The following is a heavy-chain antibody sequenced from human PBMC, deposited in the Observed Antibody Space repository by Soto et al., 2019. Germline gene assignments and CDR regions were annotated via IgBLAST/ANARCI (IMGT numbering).Heavy chain of an antibody. V-gene: IGHV1-69*13. J-gene: IGHJ6*02. CDR2: IIPIFGTA. CDR3: AIRSDIVVVPAAPRRYYYGMDV. D-gene: IGHD2-2*01. CDR1: GGTFSSYA. Sequence: SVKVSCKASGGTFSSYAISWVRQAPGQGLEWMGGIIPIFGTANYAQKFQGRVTITADESTSTAYMELSSLRSEDTAVYYCAIRSDIVVVPAAPRRYYYGMDVWGQGTTVTVSS.